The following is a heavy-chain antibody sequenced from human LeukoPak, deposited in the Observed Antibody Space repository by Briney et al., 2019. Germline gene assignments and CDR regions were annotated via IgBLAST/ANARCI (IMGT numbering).Heavy chain of an antibody. V-gene: IGHV3-74*01. CDR3: ARFVFEFLGGSQS. Sequence: GGSLRLSCAASGFTFSSYWMHWVRQAPGKGLVWVSRINSDGSSTSYADSVKGRFTISRDNAKNTLYLQMNSLRAEDTAVYYCARFVFEFLGGSQSWGQGTLVTVSS. D-gene: IGHD3-3*01. CDR1: GFTFSSYW. CDR2: INSDGSST. J-gene: IGHJ4*02.